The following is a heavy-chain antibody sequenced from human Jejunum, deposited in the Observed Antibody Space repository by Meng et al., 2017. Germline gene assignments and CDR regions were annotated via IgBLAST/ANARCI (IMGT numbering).Heavy chain of an antibody. CDR1: GFTFSHNW. J-gene: IGHJ4*02. Sequence: GESLKISCAASGFTFSHNWMAWVRQAPGRGLEWVGHIKEDGSYRYYVDSVRGRFTISRDTAKDSLYLQMNSLRVEDTAVYYCARDGCGWNSLDYWGQGILVTVSS. CDR2: IKEDGSYR. D-gene: IGHD1/OR15-1a*01. CDR3: ARDGCGWNSLDY. V-gene: IGHV3-7*01.